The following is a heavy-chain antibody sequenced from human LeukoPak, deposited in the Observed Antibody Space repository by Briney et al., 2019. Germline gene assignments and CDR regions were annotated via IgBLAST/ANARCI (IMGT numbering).Heavy chain of an antibody. CDR1: GFTFTSYD. CDR2: MNPNNGIT. Sequence: GASVKVSCKASGFTFTSYDINWVRQASGQGLEWMGWMNPNNGITGYAQKFQGRVTMTRDTSISTAYMELRGLRSEDTAVYYCVRDGEGVAISVNYWFDPWGQGTLVTVSS. V-gene: IGHV1-8*01. J-gene: IGHJ5*02. CDR3: VRDGEGVAISVNYWFDP. D-gene: IGHD3-10*01.